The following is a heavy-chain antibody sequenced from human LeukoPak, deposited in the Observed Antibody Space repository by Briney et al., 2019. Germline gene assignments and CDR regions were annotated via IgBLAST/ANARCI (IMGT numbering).Heavy chain of an antibody. V-gene: IGHV3-48*03. CDR2: ISSSGSSI. J-gene: IGHJ4*02. CDR1: GFTFSSYG. D-gene: IGHD1-14*01. Sequence: SGGSLRLSCAASGFTFSSYGMNWVRQAPGEGLQWVSYISSSGSSIYYADSVKGRFTISRDNAKNSLYLQMNSLRAEDTAVYYCARGTPVPVWGQGTLVTVSS. CDR3: ARGTPVPV.